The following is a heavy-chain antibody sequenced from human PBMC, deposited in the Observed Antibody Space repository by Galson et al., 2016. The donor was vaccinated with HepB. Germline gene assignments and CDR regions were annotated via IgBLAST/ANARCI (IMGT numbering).Heavy chain of an antibody. Sequence: SLRLSCAASGFTFSSYAMSWVRQAPGKGLEWVSTITGSGGWIKYADSVKGRLITSRDNSKNTLYLQLNSLRAEDTAVYYCAKDGGYCSDATCYYRNSWGQRTLVTVSS. CDR1: GFTFSSYA. J-gene: IGHJ4*02. CDR2: ITGSGGWI. CDR3: AKDGGYCSDATCYYRNS. V-gene: IGHV3-23*01. D-gene: IGHD2-15*01.